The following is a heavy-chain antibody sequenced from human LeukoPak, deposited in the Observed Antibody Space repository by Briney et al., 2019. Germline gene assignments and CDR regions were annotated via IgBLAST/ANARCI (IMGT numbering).Heavy chain of an antibody. CDR1: GFTVSSNY. CDR2: IKQDGSEK. V-gene: IGHV3-7*01. CDR3: ARGRSVDV. D-gene: IGHD3-3*01. Sequence: GGSLRLSCAASGFTVSSNYMSWVRQAPGKGLEWVASIKQDGSEKYYVDSVRGRFTISRDNAKNSLYLQMNSLRAEDTAVYYCARGRSVDVWGQGATVTVSS. J-gene: IGHJ6*02.